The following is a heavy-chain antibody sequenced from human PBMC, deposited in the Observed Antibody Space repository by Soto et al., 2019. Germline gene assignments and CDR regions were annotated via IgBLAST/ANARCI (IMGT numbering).Heavy chain of an antibody. CDR2: IVTAGDT. Sequence: XGSLRLACAASGFTFISYDMHWVRQATGKGLEWVSAIVTAGDTYYPGSVKGRFTISRENAKNSLYLQMNSLRAGDTAVYYCARGGPYYDFWSGSRPRHYYYYGMDVWGQGTTVTVSS. CDR1: GFTFISYD. D-gene: IGHD3-3*01. J-gene: IGHJ6*02. CDR3: ARGGPYYDFWSGSRPRHYYYYGMDV. V-gene: IGHV3-13*01.